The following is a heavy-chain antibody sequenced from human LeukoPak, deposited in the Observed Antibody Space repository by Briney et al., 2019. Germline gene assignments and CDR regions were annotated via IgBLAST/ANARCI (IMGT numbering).Heavy chain of an antibody. D-gene: IGHD2-2*01. CDR1: GYTFTSYY. J-gene: IGHJ5*02. Sequence: ASVKVSCKASGYTFTSYYMHWVRQAPGQGLEWMGWINPNSGGTNYAQKFQGRVTMTRDTSISTAYMELSRLRSDDTAVYYCARVLERYCSSTSCYPDVNWFDPWGQGTLVTVSS. CDR3: ARVLERYCSSTSCYPDVNWFDP. V-gene: IGHV1-2*02. CDR2: INPNSGGT.